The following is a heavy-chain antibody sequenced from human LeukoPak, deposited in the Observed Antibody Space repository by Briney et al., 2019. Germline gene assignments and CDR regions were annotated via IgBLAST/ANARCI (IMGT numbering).Heavy chain of an antibody. V-gene: IGHV3-21*01. CDR2: ISSSSSYI. J-gene: IGHJ4*02. CDR1: GFTFSSYS. D-gene: IGHD3-3*01. Sequence: GGSLRLSCAASGFTFSSYSMNWVRQAPGKGLEWVSSISSSSSYIYYADSVKGRFTISRDNAKNSLYLQMNSLRAEDTAVYYCARDPASGPPEFDYWGQGTLVTVSS. CDR3: ARDPASGPPEFDY.